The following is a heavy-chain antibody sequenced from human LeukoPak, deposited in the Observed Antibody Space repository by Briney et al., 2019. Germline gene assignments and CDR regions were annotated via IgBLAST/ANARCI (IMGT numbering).Heavy chain of an antibody. V-gene: IGHV4-34*01. Sequence: SETLSLTCAVYGGSFSGYYWSWIRQPPGKGLEWIGGINHSGSTNYNPSLKSRVTISVDTSKNQFSLKLSSVTAADTAVYYCARGRYYDFWSGYYAAGGYFDYWGQGTLVTVSS. J-gene: IGHJ4*02. CDR3: ARGRYYDFWSGYYAAGGYFDY. D-gene: IGHD3-3*01. CDR2: INHSGST. CDR1: GGSFSGYY.